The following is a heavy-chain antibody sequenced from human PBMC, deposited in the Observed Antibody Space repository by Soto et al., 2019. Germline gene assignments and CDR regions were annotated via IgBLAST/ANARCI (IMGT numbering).Heavy chain of an antibody. V-gene: IGHV4-31*03. CDR3: ARFVSGSYLDY. J-gene: IGHJ4*02. D-gene: IGHD1-26*01. CDR1: GGTITTGGHF. Sequence: QVQLQESGPGLVKASQTLSLTCTVSGGTITTGGHFCIWIRQYPGKGLEWIGYIYYSGNTHYNPSLLSRVTISIDTSKNHFSLNLSSVTAADTAVYYCARFVSGSYLDYWGQGTLVTVSS. CDR2: IYYSGNT.